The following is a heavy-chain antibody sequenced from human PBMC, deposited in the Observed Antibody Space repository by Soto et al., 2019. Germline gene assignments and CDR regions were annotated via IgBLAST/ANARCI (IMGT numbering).Heavy chain of an antibody. Sequence: SGPTLVNPTQPLTLTCTFSGFSLSTSGVGVGWIRQPPGKALEWLALIYWDDDKRYSPSLESRLTITKDTSKNQVVLTMTNMDPVDTATYYCAHRRRSKAAAGIYFDYWGQGTLVTVSS. D-gene: IGHD6-13*01. CDR1: GFSLSTSGVG. V-gene: IGHV2-5*02. CDR3: AHRRRSKAAAGIYFDY. J-gene: IGHJ4*02. CDR2: IYWDDDK.